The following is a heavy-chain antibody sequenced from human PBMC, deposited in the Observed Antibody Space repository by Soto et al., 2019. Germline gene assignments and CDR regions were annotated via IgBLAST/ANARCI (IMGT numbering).Heavy chain of an antibody. CDR3: ARDPFPYCSSTSCYTVRYYYYYGMDV. V-gene: IGHV1-2*02. CDR2: INPNSGGT. CDR1: GYTFTGYY. J-gene: IGHJ6*02. Sequence: ASGKVSCKASGYTFTGYYMHWVRQAPGQGLEWMGWINPNSGGTNYAQKFQGRVTMTRDTSISTAYMELSRLRSDDTAVYYCARDPFPYCSSTSCYTVRYYYYYGMDVWGQGTTVTVSS. D-gene: IGHD2-2*02.